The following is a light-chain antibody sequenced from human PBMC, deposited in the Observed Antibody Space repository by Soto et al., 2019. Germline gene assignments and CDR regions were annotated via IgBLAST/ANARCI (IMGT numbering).Light chain of an antibody. CDR2: GVS. V-gene: IGKV3-15*01. J-gene: IGKJ5*01. Sequence: IEMTQSPATLSASPGDRATLSCRASQPVNNNLAWYQQKPGQAPRLLIYGVSTRATGISARFSGGGSVTESTLTISSLEPEDFAVYYCQQRSNWPSITFGQGTRLEIK. CDR1: QPVNNN. CDR3: QQRSNWPSIT.